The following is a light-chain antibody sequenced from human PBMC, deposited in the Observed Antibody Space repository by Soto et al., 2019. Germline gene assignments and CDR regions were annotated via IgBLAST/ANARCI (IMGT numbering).Light chain of an antibody. CDR3: QQYYGAPFT. CDR1: QAITNS. CDR2: GAS. V-gene: IGKV1-27*01. Sequence: DIQMTQSPSSLSASVGDRVTITCRASQAITNSLAWFQQQPGKVPSLLIYGASTLQSGVPSRFSGSGSGTDFILTIGRLQPEDVATYYCQQYYGAPFTFGPATKVDIK. J-gene: IGKJ3*01.